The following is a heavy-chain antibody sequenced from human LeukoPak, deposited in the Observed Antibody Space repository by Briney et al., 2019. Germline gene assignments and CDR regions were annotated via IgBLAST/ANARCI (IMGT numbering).Heavy chain of an antibody. CDR1: GFSFSSYA. CDR2: ISGSGGST. V-gene: IGHV3-23*01. D-gene: IGHD3-22*01. Sequence: PGGSLRLSCAASGFSFSSYAMSWVRQAPGKGLEWVSAISGSGGSTYYADSVKGRFTISRDNSKNTLYLQMNSLRADDTAVYYCAKAGEYYYDSSGYLSRDAFAIWGHGTMVTVSS. CDR3: AKAGEYYYDSSGYLSRDAFAI. J-gene: IGHJ3*02.